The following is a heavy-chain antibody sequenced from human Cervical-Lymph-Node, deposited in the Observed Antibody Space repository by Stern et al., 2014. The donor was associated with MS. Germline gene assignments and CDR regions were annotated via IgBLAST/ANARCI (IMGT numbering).Heavy chain of an antibody. CDR2: TYPGNSDT. CDR3: ARHGGPNWNHEAHNWFDP. Sequence: EVHLVESGAEVKKPGESLKISCKGSEYNFNTHWIAWVRQMPGKGLEWLGNTYPGNSDTRYTPSLQGQVSISADKSITTAYLHFSSLKASDSAMYFCARHGGPNWNHEAHNWFDPWGQGTLVTVSS. D-gene: IGHD1-14*01. V-gene: IGHV5-51*03. J-gene: IGHJ5*02. CDR1: EYNFNTHW.